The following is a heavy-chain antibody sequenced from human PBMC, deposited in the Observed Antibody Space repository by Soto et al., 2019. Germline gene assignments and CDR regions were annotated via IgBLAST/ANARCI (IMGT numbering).Heavy chain of an antibody. V-gene: IGHV4-59*01. CDR1: GGSLSSYY. CDR2: VYYSGST. D-gene: IGHD6-19*01. J-gene: IGHJ4*02. CDR3: ARDKYSNGFLDY. Sequence: PSETLSLTCIVSGGSLSSYYWSWIRQPPGKGLEWIGHVYYSGSTNYNPSLKSRVTMSVDTSNDQFSLKLRSVTAADTAVYYCARDKYSNGFLDYWGQGILVTV.